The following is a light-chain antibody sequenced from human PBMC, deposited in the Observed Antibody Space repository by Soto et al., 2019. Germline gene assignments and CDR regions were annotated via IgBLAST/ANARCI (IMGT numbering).Light chain of an antibody. V-gene: IGLV2-11*01. CDR3: CSYAGTTHV. Sequence: QSALTQPPSVSGSPGQSVTISCTGTSSDIGGYNYVSWYQQLPGKATKLMIYDVSKRPSGVPDRFSGSNSGNTASLTISGLQAEDEADYYCCSYAGTTHVFGTGTKLTVL. J-gene: IGLJ1*01. CDR2: DVS. CDR1: SSDIGGYNY.